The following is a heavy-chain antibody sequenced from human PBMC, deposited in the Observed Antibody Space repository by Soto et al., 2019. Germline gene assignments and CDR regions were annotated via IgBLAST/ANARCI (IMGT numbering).Heavy chain of an antibody. CDR3: ARERYSSSWNFWVFDY. J-gene: IGHJ4*02. CDR2: IYYSGST. CDR1: GGSISSGGYY. V-gene: IGHV4-31*03. Sequence: SETLSLTCTVSGGSISSGGYYWSWIRQHPGKGLEWIGYIYYSGSTYYNPSLKSRVTISVDTSKNQFSLKLSSVTAADTAVYYCARERYSSSWNFWVFDYWGQGTLVTVSS. D-gene: IGHD6-13*01.